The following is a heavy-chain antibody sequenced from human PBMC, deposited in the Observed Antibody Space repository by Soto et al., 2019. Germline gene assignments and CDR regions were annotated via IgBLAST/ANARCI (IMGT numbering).Heavy chain of an antibody. J-gene: IGHJ6*02. D-gene: IGHD3-22*01. Sequence: PSETLSLTCTVSGDSVTSDYWSWIRQPPGKGLEYIGFIYLGGSANYNPSLESRVTISPDKSKNQLSLRLTSVTAADTAVYYCTRGKWFPRGYGMDVWGRGTTVTVSS. V-gene: IGHV4-59*02. CDR2: IYLGGSA. CDR1: GDSVTSDY. CDR3: TRGKWFPRGYGMDV.